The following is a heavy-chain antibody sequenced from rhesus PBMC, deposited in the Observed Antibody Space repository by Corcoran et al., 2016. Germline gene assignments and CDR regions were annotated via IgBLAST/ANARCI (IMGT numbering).Heavy chain of an antibody. V-gene: IGHV4-122*02. D-gene: IGHD5-42*01. J-gene: IGHJ4*01. CDR3: ARGYSGYSPN. CDR2: ITYSGNT. CDR1: GYPISSGYY. Sequence: QVQLQESGLGLVKPSETLSSTGAVSGYPISSGYYWRRLRQPPGKGLEWIGYITYSGNTSYNPSLKSRVTISRDTAKNQFSLKLSSVTAADTAVYYCARGYSGYSPNWGQGVLVTVSS.